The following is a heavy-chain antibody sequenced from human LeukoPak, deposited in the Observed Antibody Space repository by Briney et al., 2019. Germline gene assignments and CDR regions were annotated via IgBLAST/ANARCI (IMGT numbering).Heavy chain of an antibody. Sequence: GASVKVSCKASGGTFNSYAITWVRQAPGQGLEWMGGIIPIFGTANYAQKFQGRVTITADGSTSTAYMELSSLRSEDTAVYYCARGGGYTNFDYWGQGTLVTVSS. D-gene: IGHD3-22*01. CDR3: ARGGGYTNFDY. V-gene: IGHV1-69*13. CDR2: IIPIFGTA. CDR1: GGTFNSYA. J-gene: IGHJ4*02.